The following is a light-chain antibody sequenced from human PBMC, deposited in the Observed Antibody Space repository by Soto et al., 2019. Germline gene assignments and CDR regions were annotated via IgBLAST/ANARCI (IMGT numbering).Light chain of an antibody. CDR2: EVS. CDR3: SSYTSSSPL. J-gene: IGLJ2*01. V-gene: IGLV2-14*01. CDR1: SSDVGGYNY. Sequence: QSALTQPASVSGSPGQSITISCTGTSSDVGGYNYVSWYQQHPGKAPKLMIYEVSNRPSGVSNRFSGSKSGNTASLTISGLQAEDEADYYCSSYTSSSPLFGGGTK.